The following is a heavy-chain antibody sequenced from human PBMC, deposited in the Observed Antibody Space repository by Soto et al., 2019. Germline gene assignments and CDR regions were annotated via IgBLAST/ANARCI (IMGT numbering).Heavy chain of an antibody. Sequence: TSETLSLTCAVYGGSFSGYYWSWIRQPPGKGLEWIGEINHSGSTNYNPSLKSRVTISVDTSKNQFSLKLSSVTAADTAVYYCARGGFYYYGSGSYSPRDYGMDVWGQGTTVTVPS. D-gene: IGHD3-10*01. J-gene: IGHJ6*02. CDR1: GGSFSGYY. CDR3: ARGGFYYYGSGSYSPRDYGMDV. V-gene: IGHV4-34*01. CDR2: INHSGST.